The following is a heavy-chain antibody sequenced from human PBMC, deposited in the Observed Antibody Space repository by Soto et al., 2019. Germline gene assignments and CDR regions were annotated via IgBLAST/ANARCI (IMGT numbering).Heavy chain of an antibody. V-gene: IGHV3-30*18. J-gene: IGHJ5*01. Sequence: QVQLVESGGGVVQPGRSLRLSCAASGFAFSNYGMFWVRQAPGKGLEWVSAILYDGSIQFYADSVQGRFTISRDNPKNTLYLQMNSLIAEDTAVYYCAKDQAYCTNGVCLYNWFDSWGQGALVTVSS. CDR3: AKDQAYCTNGVCLYNWFDS. CDR2: ILYDGSIQ. D-gene: IGHD2-8*01. CDR1: GFAFSNYG.